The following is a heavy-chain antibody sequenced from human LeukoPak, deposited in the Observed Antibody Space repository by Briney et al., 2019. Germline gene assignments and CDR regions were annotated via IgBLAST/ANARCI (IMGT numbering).Heavy chain of an antibody. CDR3: ARGGSYYDFWSGYYDYYYYMGV. CDR2: IYYSGST. CDR1: GGSISSYY. Sequence: SETLSLTCSISGGSISSYYWSWIRQPPGKGLEWIGYIYYSGSTNYNPSLKSRVTISVDTSKNQFSLRLTSVTAADTAVYYCARGGSYYDFWSGYYDYYYYMGVWGKGTTVTVSS. V-gene: IGHV4-59*01. J-gene: IGHJ6*03. D-gene: IGHD3-3*01.